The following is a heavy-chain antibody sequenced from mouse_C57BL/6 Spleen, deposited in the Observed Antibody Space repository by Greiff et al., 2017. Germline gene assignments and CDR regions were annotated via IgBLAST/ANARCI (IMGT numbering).Heavy chain of an antibody. V-gene: IGHV1-26*01. Sequence: EVQLQQSGPELVKPGASVKISCKASGYTFTDYYMNWVKQSHGKSLEWIGDINPNNGGTSYNQKFKGKATLTVDKSSSTAYMELRSLTSEDSAVYYCARGNSWELDYWGQGTTLTVSS. CDR1: GYTFTDYY. J-gene: IGHJ2*01. CDR2: INPNNGGT. D-gene: IGHD4-1*01. CDR3: ARGNSWELDY.